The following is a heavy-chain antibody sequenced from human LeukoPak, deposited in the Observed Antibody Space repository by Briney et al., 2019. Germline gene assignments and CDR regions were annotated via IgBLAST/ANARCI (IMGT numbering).Heavy chain of an antibody. CDR1: GGSFSGYY. J-gene: IGHJ5*02. CDR3: ARGRREGSGWLGWFDP. CDR2: INHSGST. Sequence: SETLSLTCAVYGGSFSGYYWSWIRQPPGKGLEWIGEINHSGSTNYNPSLKSRVTISVDTSTNQFSLRLTSVTAADTAVYYCARGRREGSGWLGWFDPRGQGTLVTVSS. V-gene: IGHV4-34*01. D-gene: IGHD6-19*01.